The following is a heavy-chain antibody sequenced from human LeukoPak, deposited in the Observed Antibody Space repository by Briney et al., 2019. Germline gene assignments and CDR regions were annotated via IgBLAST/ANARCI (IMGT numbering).Heavy chain of an antibody. CDR1: GFTFSSYW. Sequence: GGSLRHSCAASGFTFSSYWSSWVRQAPGKGLEWVANIKKDGSDKYYVDSVKGRFTISRDNAKTSLYLQMNSLRAEDTAVYYCARDFSGVTGYTYGRGIDYWGQGTLVTVSS. CDR2: IKKDGSDK. V-gene: IGHV3-7*01. CDR3: ARDFSGVTGYTYGRGIDY. J-gene: IGHJ4*02. D-gene: IGHD5-18*01.